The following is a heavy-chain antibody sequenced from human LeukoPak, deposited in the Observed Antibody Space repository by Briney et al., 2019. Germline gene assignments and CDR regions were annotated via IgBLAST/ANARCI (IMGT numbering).Heavy chain of an antibody. J-gene: IGHJ5*02. V-gene: IGHV1-18*04. Sequence: ASVKVSCKASGYTFTGYYMHWVRQAPGQGLEWMGWISAYNGNTNYAQKLQGRVTMTTDTSTSTAYMELRSLRSDDTAVYYCARDLVTMVRGVISWHWFDPWGQGTLVTVSS. CDR2: ISAYNGNT. CDR1: GYTFTGYY. CDR3: ARDLVTMVRGVISWHWFDP. D-gene: IGHD3-10*01.